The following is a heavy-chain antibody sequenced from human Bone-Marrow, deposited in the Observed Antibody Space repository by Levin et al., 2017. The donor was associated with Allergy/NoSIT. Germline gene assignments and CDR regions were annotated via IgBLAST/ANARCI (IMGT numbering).Heavy chain of an antibody. D-gene: IGHD2-15*01. Sequence: GESLKISCKASSYNFNTYWINWVRQMPGKGLEWMGRIDPADSYTNYSPSFEGHVTFSVDTSISTAYLQWSSLKASDTAISYCARHCSGVSCSLDETYYHYGLDVWGQGTTVTVSS. CDR2: IDPADSYT. CDR1: SYNFNTYW. CDR3: ARHCSGVSCSLDETYYHYGLDV. V-gene: IGHV5-10-1*01. J-gene: IGHJ6*02.